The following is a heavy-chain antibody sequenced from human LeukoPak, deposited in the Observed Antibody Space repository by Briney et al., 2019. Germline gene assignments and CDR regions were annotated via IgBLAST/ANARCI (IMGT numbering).Heavy chain of an antibody. V-gene: IGHV3-21*01. Sequence: GGSLRLSCAASGFTFSSYSMNWVRQAPGKGLEWVSSISSSSSYIYYADSVKGRFTISRDNAKNSLYLQMSSLRAEDTAVYYCARASQLHPFDYWGQGTLVTVSS. J-gene: IGHJ4*02. CDR2: ISSSSSYI. D-gene: IGHD2-2*01. CDR1: GFTFSSYS. CDR3: ARASQLHPFDY.